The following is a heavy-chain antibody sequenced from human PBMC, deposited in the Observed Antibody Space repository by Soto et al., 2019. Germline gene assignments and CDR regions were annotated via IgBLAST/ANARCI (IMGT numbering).Heavy chain of an antibody. Sequence: GGSLRLSCAASGFTFSSYWMHWVRQAPGKGLVWVSRINSDGSSTSYADSVKGRFTISRDNAKNTLYLQMNSLRAEDTAVYYCARDREAAAGANYFDYWGQGTLVTVSS. V-gene: IGHV3-74*01. CDR2: INSDGSST. J-gene: IGHJ4*02. CDR1: GFTFSSYW. D-gene: IGHD6-13*01. CDR3: ARDREAAAGANYFDY.